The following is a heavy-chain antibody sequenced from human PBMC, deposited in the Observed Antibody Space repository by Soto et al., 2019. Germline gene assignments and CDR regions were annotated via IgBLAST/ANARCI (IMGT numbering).Heavy chain of an antibody. J-gene: IGHJ5*02. CDR2: MDPNSGNT. CDR3: AGGIPYDYWSGYPRGWFDP. Sequence: ASVKVSCKASGYTFTGYGINWVRQATGQGLEWLGWMDPNSGNTVYAQNFQGRVTMTRSTSISTAYMDQSSLRFEDTAVYYCAGGIPYDYWSGYPRGWFDPWGQGTLVTVSS. V-gene: IGHV1-8*01. D-gene: IGHD3-3*01. CDR1: GYTFTGYG.